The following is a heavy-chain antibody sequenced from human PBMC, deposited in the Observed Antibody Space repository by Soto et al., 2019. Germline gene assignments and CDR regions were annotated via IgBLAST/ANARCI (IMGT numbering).Heavy chain of an antibody. CDR1: GFTFSSYG. Sequence: QVQLVESGGGVVQSGRSLRLSCAASGFTFSSYGMHWVRQAPGKGLEWVAVIWYDGSNEYYADSVKGRFTISRDNSKNTLYLQMNSLRVDDTAVYYCARAGVEEAIQVGYFQHWGQGTLVIVSS. J-gene: IGHJ1*01. V-gene: IGHV3-33*01. CDR2: IWYDGSNE. D-gene: IGHD1-1*01. CDR3: ARAGVEEAIQVGYFQH.